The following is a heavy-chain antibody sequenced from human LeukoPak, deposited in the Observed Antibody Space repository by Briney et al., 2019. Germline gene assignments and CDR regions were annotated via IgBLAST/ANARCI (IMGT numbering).Heavy chain of an antibody. CDR2: LYNSVST. Sequence: SETLSLTCTVSGGSITSNFWSWIPQPPGKGLEWIGYLYNSVSTRYNPSLKSRATISGDTSKNQFSLKLNSVTAADTAVYYCARALPNWNPPDYWGRGTLVTVSS. CDR1: GGSITSNF. J-gene: IGHJ4*02. D-gene: IGHD1-1*01. CDR3: ARALPNWNPPDY. V-gene: IGHV4-59*08.